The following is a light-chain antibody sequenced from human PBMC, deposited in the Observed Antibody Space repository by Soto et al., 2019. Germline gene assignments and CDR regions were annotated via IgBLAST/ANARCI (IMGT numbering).Light chain of an antibody. CDR2: AAS. CDR1: QSVSSSY. CDR3: QQYGSSAFT. Sequence: EIVLTQSPGTLSLSPGERATLSCRASQSVSSSYLAWYQQKPGQPPRLLISAASIRATGIPDRFSGSGSGTDFTLTISRLEPEDFALYYCQQYGSSAFTFGGGTRVEIK. V-gene: IGKV3-20*01. J-gene: IGKJ4*01.